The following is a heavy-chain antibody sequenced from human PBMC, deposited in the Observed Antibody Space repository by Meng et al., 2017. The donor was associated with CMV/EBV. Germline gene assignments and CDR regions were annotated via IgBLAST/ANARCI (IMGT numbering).Heavy chain of an antibody. CDR2: IRYDGSNK. D-gene: IGHD4-23*01. Sequence: QVQLVESGXXXXXSXGSXRLSCAASGFTFSSYGMHWVRQAPGKGLEWVAFIRYDGSNKYYADSVKGRFTISRDNSKNTLYLQMNSLRAEDTAVYYCAKRAGYGGNYIWYFDLWGRGTLGTVSS. CDR3: AKRAGYGGNYIWYFDL. V-gene: IGHV3-30*02. J-gene: IGHJ2*01. CDR1: GFTFSSYG.